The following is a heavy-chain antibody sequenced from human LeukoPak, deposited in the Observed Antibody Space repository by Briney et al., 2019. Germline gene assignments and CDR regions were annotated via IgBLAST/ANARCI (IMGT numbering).Heavy chain of an antibody. CDR3: ARIYGGNSGLDY. CDR1: GGTFSSYA. J-gene: IGHJ4*02. D-gene: IGHD4-23*01. V-gene: IGHV1-69*05. Sequence: ASVKVSCKASGGTFSSYAISWVRQAPGQGLEWMGGIIPIFGTANYAQKLQGRVTMTTDTSTSTAYMELRSLRSDDTAVYYCARIYGGNSGLDYWGQGTLVTVSS. CDR2: IIPIFGTA.